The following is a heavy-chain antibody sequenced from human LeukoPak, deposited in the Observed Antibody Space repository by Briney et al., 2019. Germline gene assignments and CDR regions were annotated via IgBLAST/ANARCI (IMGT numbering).Heavy chain of an antibody. Sequence: SETLSLTCAVYGGSFSGYYWSWIRQPPGKGLEWIGEINHSGSTNYNPSLKSQVTISVDTSKNQFSLKLSSVTAADTAVDYCARAPKRGYSYGYWPSYWYFDLWGRGTLVTVSS. CDR3: ARAPKRGYSYGYWPSYWYFDL. CDR1: GGSFSGYY. V-gene: IGHV4-34*01. CDR2: INHSGST. J-gene: IGHJ2*01. D-gene: IGHD5-18*01.